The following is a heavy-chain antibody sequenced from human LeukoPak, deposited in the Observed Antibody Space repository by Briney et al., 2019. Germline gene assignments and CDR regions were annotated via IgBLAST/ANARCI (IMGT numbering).Heavy chain of an antibody. Sequence: SETLSLTCAVYGGSFSGYYWSWIRQPPGKGLEWIGEINHSGSTNYNPSLKSRVTISVDTSKNQFSLKLSSVTAADTAVYYCARSRYYYGSGSYRPLRYSDLWGRGTLVTVSS. D-gene: IGHD3-10*01. J-gene: IGHJ2*01. CDR3: ARSRYYYGSGSYRPLRYSDL. CDR2: INHSGST. CDR1: GGSFSGYY. V-gene: IGHV4-34*01.